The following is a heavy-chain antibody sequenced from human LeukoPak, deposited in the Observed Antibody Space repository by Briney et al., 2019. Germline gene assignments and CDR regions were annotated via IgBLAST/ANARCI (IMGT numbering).Heavy chain of an antibody. D-gene: IGHD7-27*01. CDR3: ARQLTGDSGGAFDI. V-gene: IGHV4-39*07. CDR2: IYYSGST. Sequence: PSETLSLTCTVSGGSISSSSYYWGWIRQPPGKGLEWIGSIYYSGSTYYNPSLKSRVTISVDTSKNQFSLKLSSVTAADTAVYYCARQLTGDSGGAFDIWGQGTMVTVSS. CDR1: GGSISSSSYY. J-gene: IGHJ3*02.